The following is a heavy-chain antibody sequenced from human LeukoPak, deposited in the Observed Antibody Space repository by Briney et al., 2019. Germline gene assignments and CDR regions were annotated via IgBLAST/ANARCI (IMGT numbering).Heavy chain of an antibody. Sequence: GRSLRLSCAASGFTFSSYAMHWVRQAPGKGLEWVAVISYDGSNKYYADSVKGRFTISRDNSKNTPYLQMNSLRAEDTAVYYCARAAGGYSTSRFDYWGQGTLVTVSS. D-gene: IGHD5-12*01. CDR1: GFTFSSYA. V-gene: IGHV3-30-3*01. CDR2: ISYDGSNK. J-gene: IGHJ4*02. CDR3: ARAAGGYSTSRFDY.